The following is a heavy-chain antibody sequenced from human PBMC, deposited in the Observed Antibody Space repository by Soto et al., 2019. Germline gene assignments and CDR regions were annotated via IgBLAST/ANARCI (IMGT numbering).Heavy chain of an antibody. V-gene: IGHV1-18*01. CDR1: GYSFTTSG. J-gene: IGHJ3*02. Sequence: QVQLVQSGAEMKTPGASVKVSCKAFGYSFTTSGLNWVRQAPGQGLEWMGWISAFNGNTNYLEKFQDRVTMTTETSTSTAYMELRNLRSDDTAVYYCAREDLFMVPSGLDIWGQGTLVTVSS. D-gene: IGHD2-15*01. CDR3: AREDLFMVPSGLDI. CDR2: ISAFNGNT.